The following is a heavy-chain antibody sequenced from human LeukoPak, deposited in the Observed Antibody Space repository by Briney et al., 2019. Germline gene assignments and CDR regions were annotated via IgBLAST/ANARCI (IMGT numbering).Heavy chain of an antibody. V-gene: IGHV3-64*05. D-gene: IGHD4-23*01. CDR1: GFTFSGYA. CDR2: ISSNGATT. CDR3: VKIVLAGGYFDS. Sequence: GGSLRLSCSASGFTFSGYAMHWVRQAPGKGLEYVSAISSNGATTYYADSVKGRFTISRDNSKNTLYFQMSSLRPEDTAVYYCVKIVLAGGYFDSWGQGTLVTVSS. J-gene: IGHJ4*02.